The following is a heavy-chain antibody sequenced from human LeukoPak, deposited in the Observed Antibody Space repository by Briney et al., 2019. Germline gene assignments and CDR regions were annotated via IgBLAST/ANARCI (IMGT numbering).Heavy chain of an antibody. D-gene: IGHD5-18*01. V-gene: IGHV3-66*01. CDR3: ARGGYSYGPYYFDY. CDR2: IYNGGST. Sequence: PGGSLRLSCAASGFTVSSNYMSWVRQAPGKGLEWVSVIYNGGSTYYADSVKGRFTISRDNSKNTLYLQMNSLRAEDTAVYYCARGGYSYGPYYFDYWGQGTLVTVSS. CDR1: GFTVSSNY. J-gene: IGHJ4*02.